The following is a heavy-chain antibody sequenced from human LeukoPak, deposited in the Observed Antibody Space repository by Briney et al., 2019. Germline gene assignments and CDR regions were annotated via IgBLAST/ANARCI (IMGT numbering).Heavy chain of an antibody. J-gene: IGHJ4*02. Sequence: GGSLRLSCAASGFTFSSYEMNWVRQAPGKGLEWVSYISSSSSTIYYAASVKGRFTNSRDNAENSLYLQMNSLSAEDTGVYYCARDASNAGSLDYWGQGTLVTVSS. CDR3: ARDASNAGSLDY. V-gene: IGHV3-48*03. CDR1: GFTFSSYE. CDR2: ISSSSSTI. D-gene: IGHD1-1*01.